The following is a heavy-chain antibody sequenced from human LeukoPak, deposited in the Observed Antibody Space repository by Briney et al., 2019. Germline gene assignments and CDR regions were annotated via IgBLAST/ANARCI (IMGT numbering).Heavy chain of an antibody. CDR2: ISSSSSYI. V-gene: IGHV3-21*01. D-gene: IGHD1-20*01. Sequence: PGGSLRLSCAASGFTFSSYSMNWVRQAPGKGLEWVSSISSSSSYIYYADSVKGRFTISRDNAKNSLYLQMNSLRAEDTAVYYCARKNNWNFDYWGREPWSPSPQ. CDR3: ARKNNWNFDY. J-gene: IGHJ4*02. CDR1: GFTFSSYS.